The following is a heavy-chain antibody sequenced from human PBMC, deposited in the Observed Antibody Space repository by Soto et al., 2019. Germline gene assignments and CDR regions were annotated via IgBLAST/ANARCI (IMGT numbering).Heavy chain of an antibody. D-gene: IGHD2-15*01. Sequence: SVKVSCKASGGTFSSYAISWVRQAPGQGLEWMGGIIPIFGTANYAQKFQGRVTITADESTSTAYMELSSLRSEDTAVYYCARQKGFCSGGSCYYYYYYGMDVWGQGTKVTV. CDR1: GGTFSSYA. V-gene: IGHV1-69*13. CDR3: ARQKGFCSGGSCYYYYYYGMDV. J-gene: IGHJ6*02. CDR2: IIPIFGTA.